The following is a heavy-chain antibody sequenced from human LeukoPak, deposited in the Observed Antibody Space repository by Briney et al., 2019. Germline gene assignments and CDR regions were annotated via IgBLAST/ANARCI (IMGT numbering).Heavy chain of an antibody. CDR2: INHSGST. CDR3: ASRGVVPAAKNLNWFDP. Sequence: SETLSLTCAVYGVSFSGYYWSWLRQPPGKGLEWIGEINHSGSTNYNPSLKSRVTISVDTSKNQLSLKLSSVTAAETAVYYCASRGVVPAAKNLNWFDPWGQGTLVTVSS. V-gene: IGHV4-34*01. CDR1: GVSFSGYY. D-gene: IGHD2-2*01. J-gene: IGHJ5*02.